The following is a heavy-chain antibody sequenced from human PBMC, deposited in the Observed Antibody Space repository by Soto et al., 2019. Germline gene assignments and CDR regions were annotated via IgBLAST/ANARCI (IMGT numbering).Heavy chain of an antibody. CDR2: IIPIFGTA. J-gene: IGHJ3*02. D-gene: IGHD6-6*01. CDR3: ARDKWDSSSPPGADAFDI. CDR1: GGTFSIYA. Sequence: SVKVSCKASGGTFSIYAISCVLQSPVQWLDWMGGIIPIFGTANYAQKFQGRVTITADKSTSTAYMELSSLRSEDTAVYYCARDKWDSSSPPGADAFDIWGQGTMVTVSS. V-gene: IGHV1-69*06.